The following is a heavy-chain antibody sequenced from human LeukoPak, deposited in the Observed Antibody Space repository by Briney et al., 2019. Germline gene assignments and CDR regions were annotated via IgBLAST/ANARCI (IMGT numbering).Heavy chain of an antibody. CDR2: ISGSGGST. J-gene: IGHJ5*02. Sequence: GGSLRLSCAASGFTFSSYAMSWVRQAPGKGLEWVSAISGSGGSTYYADSVKGRFTISRDNSKNTLYLQMNSLRAEDTAVYYCAKGQNYYDSSGYYSRRFDPWGQGTLVTVSS. D-gene: IGHD3-22*01. CDR3: AKGQNYYDSSGYYSRRFDP. V-gene: IGHV3-23*01. CDR1: GFTFSSYA.